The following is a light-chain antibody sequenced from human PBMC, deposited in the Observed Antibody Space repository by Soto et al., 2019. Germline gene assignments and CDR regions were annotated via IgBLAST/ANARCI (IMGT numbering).Light chain of an antibody. CDR1: QSVSSSY. CDR3: QQYGSSPRT. Sequence: EIALKKAPGTLSLPPGERATLSCRASQSVSSSYLAWYQQKRGQAPRLLIYGASSRATGIPDRFSGSGSGTDFTLTISRLEPEDFAVYYCQQYGSSPRTFGQGTRLEI. CDR2: GAS. J-gene: IGKJ5*01. V-gene: IGKV3-20*01.